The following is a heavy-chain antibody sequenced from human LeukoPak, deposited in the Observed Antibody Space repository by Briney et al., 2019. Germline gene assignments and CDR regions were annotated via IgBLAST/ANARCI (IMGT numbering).Heavy chain of an antibody. V-gene: IGHV4-39*01. CDR3: GGAATGTVGWFDP. D-gene: IGHD6-13*01. CDR2: IYYSGTA. J-gene: IGHJ5*02. Sequence: SETLSLTCTVSGDSVSSSSYYWGWIRQPPGKGLEWIGSIYYSGTASYNPSLKSRVTISVDTSKNQFSLMLSSVTAEDAAVYYCGGAATGTVGWFDPWGQGTLVTVSS. CDR1: GDSVSSSSYY.